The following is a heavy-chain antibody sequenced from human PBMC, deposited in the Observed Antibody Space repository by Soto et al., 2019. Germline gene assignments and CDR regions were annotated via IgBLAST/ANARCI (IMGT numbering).Heavy chain of an antibody. V-gene: IGHV3-30*18. CDR2: ISNDGNSE. Sequence: QVQLVESGGGVVQPGRSLRLSCAASGFTFSAFGMHWVRQAPGKGLEWVAVISNDGNSEHYADSVKGRFTISRDNSKNSFYLQMSSLCVEDTAVYYCAKTITAVGVSSTGRGALLDNWGQGILVSVSS. D-gene: IGHD3-3*01. CDR3: AKTITAVGVSSTGRGALLDN. J-gene: IGHJ4*02. CDR1: GFTFSAFG.